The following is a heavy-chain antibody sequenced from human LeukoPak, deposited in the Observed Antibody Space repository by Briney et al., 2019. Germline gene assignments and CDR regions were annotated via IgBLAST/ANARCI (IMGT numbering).Heavy chain of an antibody. D-gene: IGHD5-12*01. CDR3: ARAGGYSGSRRWFDP. V-gene: IGHV3-53*04. Sequence: GGSLRLSCAASGFTVSSNYMSWVRQAPGKGLEWVSVIYSDDSTYYADSVKGRFTISRHTSKNTLYLQMNSLRAEDTAVYYCARAGGYSGSRRWFDPWGQGTLVTVSS. CDR2: IYSDDST. J-gene: IGHJ5*02. CDR1: GFTVSSNY.